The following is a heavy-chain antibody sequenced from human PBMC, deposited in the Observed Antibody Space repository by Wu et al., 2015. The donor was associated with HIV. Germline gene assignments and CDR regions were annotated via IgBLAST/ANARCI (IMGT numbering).Heavy chain of an antibody. CDR3: AKEAFHFYGSEKRNFFTTKLLNGLDFF. Sequence: QVQLVQSGAEMKKPGASVKVSCKTSGYTFSSYDINWVRQATGQGPEWMGWMNPSSGNKGYAQKFQGKSHHEPGTTSISTISYGTESSPEILTTPSRLYCAKEAFHFYGSEKRNFFTTKLLNGLDFFWGQGTT. CDR2: MNPSSGNK. D-gene: IGHD3-10*01. J-gene: IGHJ6*02. V-gene: IGHV1-8*01. CDR1: GYTFSSYD.